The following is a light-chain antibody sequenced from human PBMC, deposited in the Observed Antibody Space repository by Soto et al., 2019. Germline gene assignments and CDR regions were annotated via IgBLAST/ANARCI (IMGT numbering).Light chain of an antibody. Sequence: DIQMTQSPSSLSASVGDRVTXTXQASQDISNYLNWYQQKPGKAPKLLIYDASNLETGVPSRFSGSGSGTDFTFTISSLQPEDIATYYCQQYDNLPLTFGGGTKVEIK. V-gene: IGKV1-33*01. CDR3: QQYDNLPLT. J-gene: IGKJ4*01. CDR2: DAS. CDR1: QDISNY.